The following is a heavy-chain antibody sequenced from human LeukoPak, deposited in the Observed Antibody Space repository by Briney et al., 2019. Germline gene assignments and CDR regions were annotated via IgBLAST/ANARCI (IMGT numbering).Heavy chain of an antibody. V-gene: IGHV3-53*01. CDR1: GFTFSEYS. CDR3: ARMDRLAFDP. D-gene: IGHD3/OR15-3a*01. J-gene: IGHJ5*02. Sequence: GGSLRLSCSASGFTFSEYSMAWVRQTPGKGLEWVSVIHSGGGTYYADSVKGRFTISRDNSKNTLYLQMNSLRAEDTALYFCARMDRLAFDPWGQGTLVTVSS. CDR2: IHSGGGT.